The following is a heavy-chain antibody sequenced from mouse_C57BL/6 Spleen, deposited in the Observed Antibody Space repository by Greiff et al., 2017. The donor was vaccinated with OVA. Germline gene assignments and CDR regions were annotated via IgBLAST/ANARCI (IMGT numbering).Heavy chain of an antibody. Sequence: QVQLQQPGAELVKPGASVKLSCKASGYTFTSYWMHWVKQRPGQGLEWIGMIHPNSGGTNYNEKFKSKATLTVDKSSSTAYMQLSSLTSEDSAVYYCARRGYYGSSWAMDYWGQGTSVTVSS. CDR1: GYTFTSYW. CDR3: ARRGYYGSSWAMDY. V-gene: IGHV1-64*01. J-gene: IGHJ4*01. D-gene: IGHD1-1*01. CDR2: IHPNSGGT.